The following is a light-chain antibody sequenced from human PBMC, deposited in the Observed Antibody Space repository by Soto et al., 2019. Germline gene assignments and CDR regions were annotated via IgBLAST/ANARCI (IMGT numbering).Light chain of an antibody. J-gene: IGLJ1*01. CDR3: CSYAGSYPFV. V-gene: IGLV2-11*01. CDR2: DVD. Sequence: QSLLTHPRSLSGSPGQSVTISCTGTSSDVGGYNYVSWYQHHPGKAPKLMIYDVDKRPSGVPGRFSGSKSGNTASLTISGLQAEDEADYYCCSYAGSYPFVFGTGTKVTVL. CDR1: SSDVGGYNY.